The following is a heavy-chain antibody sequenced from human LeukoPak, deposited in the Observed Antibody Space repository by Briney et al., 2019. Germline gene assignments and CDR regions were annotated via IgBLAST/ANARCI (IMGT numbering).Heavy chain of an antibody. J-gene: IGHJ4*02. V-gene: IGHV4-39*01. Sequence: SETLSLTCTVSGGSISSSTYYWGWIRQPLGKGLEWIGSIYYSGSTYYNPSLKSRVTISVDTSKNQFSLKLSSVTAADTAVYYCARSGRWSSVDYWGQGTLVTVSS. D-gene: IGHD4-23*01. CDR2: IYYSGST. CDR1: GGSISSSTYY. CDR3: ARSGRWSSVDY.